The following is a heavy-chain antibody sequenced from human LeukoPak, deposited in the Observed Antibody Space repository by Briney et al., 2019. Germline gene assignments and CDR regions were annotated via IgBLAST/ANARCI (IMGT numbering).Heavy chain of an antibody. Sequence: ASVKVSCKASGYTFNNYAIHWVRQAPGQRLEWMGWINGGNGDTKYSQDFQGRVTFSRDTSSTTAYMELNSLRFEDMAVYYCARVSPMFRGLYSWNVFDVWGQGTMVTVSS. CDR3: ARVSPMFRGLYSWNVFDV. CDR1: GYTFNNYA. D-gene: IGHD3-10*01. V-gene: IGHV1-3*03. J-gene: IGHJ3*01. CDR2: INGGNGDT.